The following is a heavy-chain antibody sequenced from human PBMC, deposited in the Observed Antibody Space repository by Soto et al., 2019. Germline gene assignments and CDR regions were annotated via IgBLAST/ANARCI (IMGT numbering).Heavy chain of an antibody. Sequence: QVQLQESGPGLVKPSQTLSLTCTVSGGSISSGDYYWSWIRQPPGKGLEWIGYIYYSGSTYYNPSLKSRVTISVDTSKNQFSLKLSSVTAADTAVYYCARGDRLAWYYDSSGYPDFDYWGQGTLVTVSS. J-gene: IGHJ4*02. D-gene: IGHD3-22*01. CDR3: ARGDRLAWYYDSSGYPDFDY. V-gene: IGHV4-30-4*01. CDR1: GGSISSGDYY. CDR2: IYYSGST.